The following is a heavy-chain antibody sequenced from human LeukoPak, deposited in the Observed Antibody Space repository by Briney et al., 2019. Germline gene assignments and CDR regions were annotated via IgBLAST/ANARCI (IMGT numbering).Heavy chain of an antibody. CDR1: GGSISSSSYY. Sequence: KPSETLSLTCTVSGGSISSSSYYWGWIRQPPGKGLEWIGYIYYSGSTYYNPSLKSRVTISVDTSKNQFSLKLSSVTAADTAVYYCARFNARYDNWGQGTLVTVSS. D-gene: IGHD3-22*01. V-gene: IGHV4-30-4*08. CDR3: ARFNARYDN. J-gene: IGHJ4*02. CDR2: IYYSGST.